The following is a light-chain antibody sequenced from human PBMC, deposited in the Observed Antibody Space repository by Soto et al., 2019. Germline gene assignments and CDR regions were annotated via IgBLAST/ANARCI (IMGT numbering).Light chain of an antibody. CDR2: EAS. Sequence: DIQLTQSPSFLSASVGDRVTITCRASQTVYTWLAWYQQKPGTAPKLLIYEASTLHSGVPSRFTGSGSGTEFTLVISRLQPDDFATYYCQQYSSYSPYTFGQGTKVDIK. J-gene: IGKJ2*01. CDR1: QTVYTW. CDR3: QQYSSYSPYT. V-gene: IGKV1-5*03.